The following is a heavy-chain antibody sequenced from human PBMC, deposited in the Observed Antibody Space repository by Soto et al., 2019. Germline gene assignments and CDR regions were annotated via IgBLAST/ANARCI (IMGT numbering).Heavy chain of an antibody. V-gene: IGHV3-33*01. CDR3: ATDGLWFGELLTPHHYYYYYRDV. D-gene: IGHD3-10*01. CDR2: TWYDGSNK. Sequence: QVQLVESGGGVVQPGRSLRLSCAASGFTFSSYGMHWVRQAPGKGLAWVAVTWYDGSNKYYADSVKGRFTIYRDNSKNTPYLQKKSLRAEDTAGYYSATDGLWFGELLTPHHYYYYYRDVWGKGNTVTVSS. J-gene: IGHJ6*03. CDR1: GFTFSSYG.